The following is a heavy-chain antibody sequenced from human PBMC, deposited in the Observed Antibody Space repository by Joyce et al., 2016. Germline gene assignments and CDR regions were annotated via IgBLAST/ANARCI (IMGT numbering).Heavy chain of an antibody. CDR2: ISSISNYI. Sequence: EVQLVESGGGLVRPGGSLRLSCDASEFTFNNYFINWVRQAPGKGLEWVYSISSISNYIYYADSLKGRFTISRDNAKNSVTLQMNSLRAEDTAIYYCTRDRNDILTDYPRFDPWGQGTLVTVSS. D-gene: IGHD3-9*01. CDR1: EFTFNNYF. V-gene: IGHV3-21*01. CDR3: TRDRNDILTDYPRFDP. J-gene: IGHJ5*02.